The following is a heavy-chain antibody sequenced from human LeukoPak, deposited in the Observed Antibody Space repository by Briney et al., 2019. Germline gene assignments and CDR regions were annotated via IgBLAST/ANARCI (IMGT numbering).Heavy chain of an antibody. V-gene: IGHV4-59*08. J-gene: IGHJ4*02. CDR2: IYYSGST. D-gene: IGHD4-17*01. Sequence: SETLSLTCTVSGGSISSDYWSWIRQPPGKGLEWIGYIYYSGSTNYNPSLKSRVTISVDTSKNQFSLKLSSVTAADTAVYYCARHRLTTESYFDYWGQGTLVTVSS. CDR3: ARHRLTTESYFDY. CDR1: GGSISSDY.